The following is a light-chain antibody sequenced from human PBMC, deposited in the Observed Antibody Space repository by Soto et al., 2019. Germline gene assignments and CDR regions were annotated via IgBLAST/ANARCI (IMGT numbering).Light chain of an antibody. V-gene: IGKV3-15*01. CDR3: QQYNTSPRT. J-gene: IGKJ1*01. CDR2: GAS. CDR1: QSVRIN. Sequence: EVVLTQYPATLSGSPGERATLSCRASQSVRINLAWYQQKPGQAPRLLIYGASTRATGIPARLSGSGYGTELTLTITSMQHEDFAIYYCQQYNTSPRTFGQGTQVDIK.